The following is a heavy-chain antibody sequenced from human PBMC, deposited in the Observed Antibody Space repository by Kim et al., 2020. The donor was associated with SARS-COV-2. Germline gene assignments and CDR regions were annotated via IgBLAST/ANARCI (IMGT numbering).Heavy chain of an antibody. CDR2: IIPIFGTA. CDR3: ARGGGSYRYQADYYYGMDV. J-gene: IGHJ6*02. D-gene: IGHD1-26*01. CDR1: GGTFSSYA. Sequence: SVKVSCKASGGTFSSYAISWVRQAPGQGLEWMGGIIPIFGTANYAQKFQGRVTIPADESTSTAYMELSSLRSEDTAVYYCARGGGSYRYQADYYYGMDVWGQGTTVTVSS. V-gene: IGHV1-69*13.